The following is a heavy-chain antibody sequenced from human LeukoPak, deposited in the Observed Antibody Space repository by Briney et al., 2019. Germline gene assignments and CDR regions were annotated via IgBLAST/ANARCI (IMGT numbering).Heavy chain of an antibody. Sequence: GGSLRLSCAASGFTFSSYSMNWVRQAPGKGLEWISGIYSGGTTYNADSVKGRFTISRDNSKNTLYLQINSLRAEDTAVYYCAKDLYASGLYYFDYWGQGTLVTVSS. CDR3: AKDLYASGLYYFDY. CDR1: GFTFSSYS. V-gene: IGHV3-23*01. J-gene: IGHJ4*02. D-gene: IGHD3-10*01. CDR2: IYSGGTT.